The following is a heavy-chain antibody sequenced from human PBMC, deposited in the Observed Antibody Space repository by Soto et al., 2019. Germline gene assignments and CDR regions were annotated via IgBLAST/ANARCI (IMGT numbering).Heavy chain of an antibody. Sequence: HPGGSLRLSCAASRFTFSDYAMNWVRQAPGKGLEWVSIISGSGGTTYYADSVKGRFTISRDNSKNTLYLQMNDLRAEDTAVYYCAKAYCGAVSCAYNWFDPWGQGTLVTVSS. CDR2: ISGSGGTT. J-gene: IGHJ5*02. CDR3: AKAYCGAVSCAYNWFDP. V-gene: IGHV3-23*01. CDR1: RFTFSDYA. D-gene: IGHD2-21*01.